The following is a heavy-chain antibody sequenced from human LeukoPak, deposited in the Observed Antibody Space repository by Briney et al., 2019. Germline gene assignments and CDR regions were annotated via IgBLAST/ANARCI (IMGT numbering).Heavy chain of an antibody. Sequence: GGSLRLSCAASGFTFSSYAMSWVRQAPGKGLEWVSAISGSGGSTYYADSVKGRFTISRDSSKNTLYLQMNSLRAEDTAVYYCARHYGDYLGAFDIWGQGTMVTVSS. V-gene: IGHV3-23*01. CDR1: GFTFSSYA. D-gene: IGHD4-17*01. CDR3: ARHYGDYLGAFDI. J-gene: IGHJ3*02. CDR2: ISGSGGST.